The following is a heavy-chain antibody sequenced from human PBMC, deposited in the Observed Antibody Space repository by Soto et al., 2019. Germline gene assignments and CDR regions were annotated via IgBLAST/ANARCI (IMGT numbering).Heavy chain of an antibody. Sequence: QVHLQESGPGLVKPSGTLSLICVVSGDSLKTDHWWTWVRQPPGKGLEWIGEIYVGGDTNYNPSLESRLTLSVDKSKRQFSLRMTTVTAADTATYYWAGAVGRRTVPDHWGQGTLVTVSS. D-gene: IGHD1-1*01. CDR2: IYVGGDT. J-gene: IGHJ4*02. V-gene: IGHV4-4*02. CDR3: AGAVGRRTVPDH. CDR1: GDSLKTDHW.